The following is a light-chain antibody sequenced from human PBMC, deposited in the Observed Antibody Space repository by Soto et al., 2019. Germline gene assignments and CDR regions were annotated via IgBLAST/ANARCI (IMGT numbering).Light chain of an antibody. J-gene: IGLJ1*01. V-gene: IGLV2-14*01. CDR2: EVT. Sequence: HSALTQPAALSGSPGQSITSACTGTSSDVGGYNFFSWYQHHPGKAPKLMSYEVTHRPSGVSNRFSASKSGNTASLTISGLQAEDEAEYYCASFTIYSTYVFGTGTKVTVL. CDR3: ASFTIYSTYV. CDR1: SSDVGGYNF.